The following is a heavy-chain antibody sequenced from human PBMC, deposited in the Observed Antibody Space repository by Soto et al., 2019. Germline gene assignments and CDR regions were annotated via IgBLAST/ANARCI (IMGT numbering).Heavy chain of an antibody. CDR2: INHSGST. J-gene: IGHJ5*02. D-gene: IGHD3-9*01. V-gene: IGHV4-34*01. Sequence: SETLSLTCAVYGGSFSGYYWSWIRQPPGKGLEWIGEINHSGSTNYNLSLKSRVTISVDTSKNQFSLKLSSVTAADTAVYYCARHRVLRYFDWLSWFDPWGQGTLVTVS. CDR1: GGSFSGYY. CDR3: ARHRVLRYFDWLSWFDP.